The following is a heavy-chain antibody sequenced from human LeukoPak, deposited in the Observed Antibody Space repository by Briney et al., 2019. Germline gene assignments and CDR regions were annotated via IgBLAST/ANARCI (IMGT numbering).Heavy chain of an antibody. V-gene: IGHV3-15*01. Sequence: GGSLRLSCAASGFTFSNAWMSWVRQAPGKGLEWVGRIKSKTDDGTTDYAAPVKGRFTISRDDSKNTLYLQMNSLKTEDTAVYYCTGLMIRGVIGCWGQGTLVTVSS. CDR2: IKSKTDDGTT. CDR1: GFTFSNAW. CDR3: TGLMIRGVIGC. D-gene: IGHD3-10*01. J-gene: IGHJ4*02.